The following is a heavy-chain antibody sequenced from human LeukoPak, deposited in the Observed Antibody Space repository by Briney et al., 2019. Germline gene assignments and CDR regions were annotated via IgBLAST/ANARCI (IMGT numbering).Heavy chain of an antibody. CDR1: GFTFSDYY. V-gene: IGHV3-11*01. CDR3: ARVVYDFWSAYDY. Sequence: TGGSLRLSCAASGFTFSDYYMSWIRQAPGKGLEWVSYISSSGSTIYYADSVKGRFTISRDNSKNTLYLQMNSLRAEDTALYYCARVVYDFWSAYDYWGQGTLVTVSS. J-gene: IGHJ4*02. D-gene: IGHD3-3*01. CDR2: ISSSGSTI.